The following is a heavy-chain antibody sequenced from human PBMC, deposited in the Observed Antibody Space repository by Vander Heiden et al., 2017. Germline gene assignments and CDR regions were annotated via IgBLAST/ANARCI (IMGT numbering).Heavy chain of an antibody. CDR1: GGSISSSSYY. CDR2: IYYSGST. CDR3: ARKSRRDSRPNWFDP. Sequence: QLQLQESGPGLVKPSETLSLTCTVSGGSISSSSYYWGWIRQPPGKGLEWIGSIYYSGSTYYNPSLKSRVTISVDTSKNQFSLKLSSVTAADTAVYYCARKSRRDSRPNWFDPWGQGTLVTVSS. V-gene: IGHV4-39*01. D-gene: IGHD2-15*01. J-gene: IGHJ5*02.